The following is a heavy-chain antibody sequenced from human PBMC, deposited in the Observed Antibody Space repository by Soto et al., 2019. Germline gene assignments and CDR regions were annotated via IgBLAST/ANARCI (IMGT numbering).Heavy chain of an antibody. CDR3: TRGQRSTSTGTGAF. D-gene: IGHD1-1*01. CDR1: GFTFSMYW. Sequence: GGSLRLSCAACGFTFSMYWMHWVRQVPGKGPEWVSRINDDGISTNYADSVKGRFTISRDNAKNTLYLQMNALRVEDTAVYYCTRGQRSTSTGTGAFWGQGTLVTVSS. CDR2: INDDGIST. V-gene: IGHV3-74*01. J-gene: IGHJ4*02.